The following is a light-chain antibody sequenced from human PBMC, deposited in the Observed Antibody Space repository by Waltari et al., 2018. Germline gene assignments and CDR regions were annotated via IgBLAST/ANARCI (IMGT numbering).Light chain of an antibody. J-gene: IGLJ3*02. CDR2: EVT. CDR1: RSYVGTYNF. V-gene: IGLV2-8*01. CDR3: TSYAGSDKLL. Sequence: QSALTQPPSASGSPGQSVTISCTGSRSYVGTYNFVSWYQQHPGKAPKLMIYEVTKRPSGVPDRFSGSKSGNTASLSVSGLQAEDEADYYCTSYAGSDKLLFGGGTKLTVL.